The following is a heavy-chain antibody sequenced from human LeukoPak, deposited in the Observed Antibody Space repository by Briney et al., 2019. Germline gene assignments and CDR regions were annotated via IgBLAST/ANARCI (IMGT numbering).Heavy chain of an antibody. J-gene: IGHJ4*02. D-gene: IGHD3-16*01. CDR3: ARDYYNYDYVWGSLPSFDY. V-gene: IGHV3-23*01. Sequence: GGSLRLSCAASGFRFSDFTMTWVRQAPGKGPEWVSAIGGRGGSTYYADSVGGRFTISRDNSKDMVYLQMNSLRAEDTAVYYCARDYYNYDYVWGSLPSFDYWGQGTLVTVSS. CDR1: GFRFSDFT. CDR2: IGGRGGST.